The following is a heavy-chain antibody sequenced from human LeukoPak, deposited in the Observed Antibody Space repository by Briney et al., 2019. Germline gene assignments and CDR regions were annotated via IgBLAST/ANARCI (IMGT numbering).Heavy chain of an antibody. D-gene: IGHD2-15*01. Sequence: VASVKVSCKTSGYTFTSYGITWVRRAPGQGLEWMGWITTYNGNTYYAQKLQGRVTMTADTSTSTAYMELRSLRSDDTAVYYCARLSPPIASFCSGGTCYSGGFDPWGQGTLVTVSS. CDR2: ITTYNGNT. J-gene: IGHJ5*02. CDR1: GYTFTSYG. CDR3: ARLSPPIASFCSGGTCYSGGFDP. V-gene: IGHV1-18*01.